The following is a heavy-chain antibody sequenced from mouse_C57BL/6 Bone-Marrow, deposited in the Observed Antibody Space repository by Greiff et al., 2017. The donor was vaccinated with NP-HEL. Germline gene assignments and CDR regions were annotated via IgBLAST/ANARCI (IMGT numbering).Heavy chain of an antibody. CDR1: GYSITSGYY. Sequence: EVQLVESGPGLVKPSQSLSLTCSVTGYSITSGYYWNWIRQFPGNKLEWMGYISYDGSNNYNPSLKNRISITRDTSKNQFFLKLNSVTTEDTATYYCAKRGWFAYWGQGTLVTVSA. J-gene: IGHJ3*01. CDR3: AKRGWFAY. CDR2: ISYDGSN. V-gene: IGHV3-6*01.